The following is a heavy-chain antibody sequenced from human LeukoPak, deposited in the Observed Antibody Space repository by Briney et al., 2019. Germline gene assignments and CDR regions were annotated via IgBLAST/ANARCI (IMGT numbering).Heavy chain of an antibody. CDR2: IYHSGST. CDR3: ARTSLDCSGGSCYSVWYFDL. D-gene: IGHD2-15*01. V-gene: IGHV4-4*02. J-gene: IGHJ2*01. CDR1: GGSISSSNW. Sequence: PSGTLSLTCAVSGGSISSSNWWSWVRQPPGKGLEWIGEIYHSGSTNYNPSLKSRVTISVDKSKNQFSLKLSSVTAADTAVYYCARTSLDCSGGSCYSVWYFDLWGRGTLVTVSS.